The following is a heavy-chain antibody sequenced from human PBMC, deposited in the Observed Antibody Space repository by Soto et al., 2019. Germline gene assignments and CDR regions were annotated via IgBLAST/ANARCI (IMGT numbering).Heavy chain of an antibody. CDR2: IYSTGNA. J-gene: IGHJ3*02. CDR3: VRGDVFDI. Sequence: QVQLQESGPGLVKPSETLSLRCTVSDGSVTGYYWSWVRQPAGKGLEWIGRIYSTGNANYNPSLKSQVTMSVDTSQNRFALELTSVTAADTAMYYCVRGDVFDIWGRGTKVTVSS. CDR1: DGSVTGYY. D-gene: IGHD3-10*01. V-gene: IGHV4-4*07.